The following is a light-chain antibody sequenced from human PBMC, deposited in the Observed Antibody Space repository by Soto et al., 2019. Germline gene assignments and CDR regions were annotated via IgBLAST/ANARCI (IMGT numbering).Light chain of an antibody. CDR1: QSVSSNY. Sequence: EIVLTQSPGTLSLSPGERATLSCRASQSVSSNYLAWYQQKPGQAPRLLIYGASSRDTGIPDRFSGSGSGTDFTLTISRLEPEDFAVYYCQQYGSSLHTFGQGTKLEIK. CDR3: QQYGSSLHT. CDR2: GAS. J-gene: IGKJ2*01. V-gene: IGKV3-20*01.